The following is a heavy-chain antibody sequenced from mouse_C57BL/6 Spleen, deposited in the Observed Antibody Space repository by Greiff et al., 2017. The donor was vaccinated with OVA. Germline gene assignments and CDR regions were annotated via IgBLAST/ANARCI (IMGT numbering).Heavy chain of an antibody. CDR2: ISSGSSTI. D-gene: IGHD2-12*01. J-gene: IGHJ4*01. CDR1: GFTFSDYG. CDR3: ARTLRKDAMDY. Sequence: EVMLVESGGGLVKPGGSLKLSCAASGFTFSDYGMHWVRQAPEKGLEWVAYISSGSSTIYYADTVKGRFTISRDNAKNTLFLQMTSLRSEDTAMYYCARTLRKDAMDYWGQGTSVTVSS. V-gene: IGHV5-17*01.